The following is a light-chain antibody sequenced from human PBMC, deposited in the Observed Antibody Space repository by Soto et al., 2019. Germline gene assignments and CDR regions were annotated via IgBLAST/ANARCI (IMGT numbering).Light chain of an antibody. CDR2: DAS. Sequence: EIVLTQSPATLSLSPGERATLSCRASQSVSSYLAWYQQKPGQAPRLLIYDASHRATGIPARFSGSGSGTDFTLTISSLEPEDFAVYYRQQRSNWPPTFGGGTKVEIK. CDR1: QSVSSY. V-gene: IGKV3-11*01. J-gene: IGKJ4*01. CDR3: QQRSNWPPT.